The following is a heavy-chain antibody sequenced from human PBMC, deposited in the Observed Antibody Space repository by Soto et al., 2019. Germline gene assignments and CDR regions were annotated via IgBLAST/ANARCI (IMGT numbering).Heavy chain of an antibody. V-gene: IGHV1-69*12. Sequence: QVQLVQSGAEVKKPGSSVKVSCKASGGTFSSYAISWVRQAPGQGLEWMGGIIPIFGTANYAQKFQGRVTITADESASTVYMELSSLRSEDTAVYYCARVVGYCRGGSCCLCCYGMDVWGQGTTVTVSS. CDR2: IIPIFGTA. D-gene: IGHD2-15*01. J-gene: IGHJ6*02. CDR1: GGTFSSYA. CDR3: ARVVGYCRGGSCCLCCYGMDV.